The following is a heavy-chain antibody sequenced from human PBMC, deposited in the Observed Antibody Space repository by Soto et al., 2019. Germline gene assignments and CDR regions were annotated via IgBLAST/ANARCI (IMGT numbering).Heavy chain of an antibody. CDR2: IYPGDSDT. D-gene: IGHD3-3*01. V-gene: IGHV5-51*01. Sequence: GESLKISCKGSGYSFTSYWIGWVRQMPGKGLEWMGIIYPGDSDTRYSPSFQGQVTISADKSISTAYLQWSSLKASDTAMYYCARFGLRFLEWLSTNYYGMDVWGQGTTVTVSS. J-gene: IGHJ6*02. CDR3: ARFGLRFLEWLSTNYYGMDV. CDR1: GYSFTSYW.